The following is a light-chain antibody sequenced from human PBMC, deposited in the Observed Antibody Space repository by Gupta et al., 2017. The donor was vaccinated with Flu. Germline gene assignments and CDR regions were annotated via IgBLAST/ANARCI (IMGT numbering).Light chain of an antibody. CDR1: QSVSSN. Sequence: EIVLTQSPDTLSLSPGERATLSCRASQSVSSNLGWYQQKPGQAPRLLIYGASTRATGIPARFSGSGSGTDFTLTISSLQAEDFAVYYCQQCDNWPITFGEGTRLEIK. CDR3: QQCDNWPIT. J-gene: IGKJ5*01. V-gene: IGKV3-15*01. CDR2: GAS.